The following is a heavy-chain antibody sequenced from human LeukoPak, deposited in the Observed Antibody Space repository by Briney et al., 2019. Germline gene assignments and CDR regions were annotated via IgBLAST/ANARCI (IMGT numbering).Heavy chain of an antibody. CDR3: ASTYKARPRRYYGMDA. V-gene: IGHV4-34*01. CDR2: INHSGST. J-gene: IGHJ6*02. D-gene: IGHD1-14*01. Sequence: PSETLSLTCAVYGGSFSGYYWSWIRQPPGKGLEWIGEINHSGSTNYNPSLKSRVTISVDTSKNQFSLKLSSVTAADTAVYYCASTYKARPRRYYGMDAWGQGTTVTVSS. CDR1: GGSFSGYY.